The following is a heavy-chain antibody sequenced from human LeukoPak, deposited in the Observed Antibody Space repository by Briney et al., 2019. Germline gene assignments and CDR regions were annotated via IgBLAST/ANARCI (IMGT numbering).Heavy chain of an antibody. V-gene: IGHV4-59*12. Sequence: PSETLSLTCTVSGGSIRSYYWSWIRQPPGKGLEWIGYIYYSGSTIYNPSLKSRVTMSVDTSKNQFSLKLSSVTAADTAVYFRARAEGYYDSSGYRGGSASVSYWGQGTLVTVSS. D-gene: IGHD3-22*01. CDR1: GGSIRSYY. CDR2: IYYSGST. CDR3: ARAEGYYDSSGYRGGSASVSY. J-gene: IGHJ4*02.